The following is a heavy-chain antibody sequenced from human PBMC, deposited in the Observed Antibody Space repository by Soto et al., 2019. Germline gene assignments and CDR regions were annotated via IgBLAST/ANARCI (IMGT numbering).Heavy chain of an antibody. Sequence: PSETLSLTCAVSGGSISSGTWWSWVRQPPGKGLDWIGEIFHSGSTNYNPSLKSRVTISVDKSKNHFSLQLSSVTAADTAVYYCARRGTTVTGFHYWGQGTLVTVS. CDR2: IFHSGST. CDR1: GGSISSGTW. CDR3: ARRGTTVTGFHY. D-gene: IGHD4-4*01. J-gene: IGHJ4*03. V-gene: IGHV4-4*02.